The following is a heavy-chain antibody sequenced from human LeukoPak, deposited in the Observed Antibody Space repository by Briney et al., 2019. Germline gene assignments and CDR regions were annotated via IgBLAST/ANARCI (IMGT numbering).Heavy chain of an antibody. J-gene: IGHJ4*02. CDR2: ISSGSSYI. CDR1: GFTFSNYI. V-gene: IGHV3-21*01. Sequence: PGGSLRLSCAASGFTFSNYIMNWVRQAPGKGLEWVSCISSGSSYIYYAYSVKGRFTISRDNAKNSLYLQMNSLRAEDTAVYYCARGESAYYPIDFWGQGTLVTVSS. CDR3: ARGESAYYPIDF. D-gene: IGHD3-3*01.